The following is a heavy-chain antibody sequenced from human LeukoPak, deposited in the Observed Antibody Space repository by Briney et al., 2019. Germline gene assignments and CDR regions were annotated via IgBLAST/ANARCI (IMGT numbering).Heavy chain of an antibody. CDR3: AKGVLAGSRTWYFDS. Sequence: GSLRLSCAASGFTFSSYAMSWVRQAPGKGLEWVAFIRSDGTIIYYADSVRGRFTISRDNSKNTVYLQLSSLRIEDTAIYYCAKGVLAGSRTWYFDSWGPGTLVTVSS. CDR1: GFTFSSYA. CDR2: IRSDGTII. D-gene: IGHD3-3*02. V-gene: IGHV3-30*02. J-gene: IGHJ2*01.